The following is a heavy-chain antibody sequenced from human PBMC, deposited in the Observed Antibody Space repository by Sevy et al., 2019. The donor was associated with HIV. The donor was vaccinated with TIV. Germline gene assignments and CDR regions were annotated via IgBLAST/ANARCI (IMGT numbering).Heavy chain of an antibody. CDR3: ARSPTGYSYGYGGY. V-gene: IGHV3-30*04. D-gene: IGHD5-18*01. CDR2: ISYDGSNK. CDR1: GFTFSRYA. J-gene: IGHJ4*02. Sequence: GRSLRLSCAASGFTFSRYAMHWVRQAPGKGLEWVAVISYDGSNKYYADSVKGRFTISRDNSKNTLYLQMNSLRAEDTAVYYCARSPTGYSYGYGGYWGQGTLVTVSS.